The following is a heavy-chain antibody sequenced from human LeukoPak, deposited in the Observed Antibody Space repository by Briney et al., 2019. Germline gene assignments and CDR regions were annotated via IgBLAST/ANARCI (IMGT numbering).Heavy chain of an antibody. CDR3: ARGSPGSYGTSWFSD. D-gene: IGHD6-13*01. CDR2: MNPNSGNT. CDR1: GYTFTSYD. J-gene: IGHJ4*02. Sequence: ASVKVSCKASGYTFTSYDINWVRQATGQGLEWMGWMNPNSGNTGYAQKFQGRVTMTRNTSISTAYMELSSLRSEDTAVYYCARGSPGSYGTSWFSDWGQGALVTVSS. V-gene: IGHV1-8*01.